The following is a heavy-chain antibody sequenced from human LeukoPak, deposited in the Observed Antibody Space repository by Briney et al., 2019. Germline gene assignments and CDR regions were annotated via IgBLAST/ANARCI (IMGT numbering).Heavy chain of an antibody. CDR2: IYYSGST. J-gene: IGHJ4*02. D-gene: IGHD3-3*01. CDR1: GGSISSSSYY. CDR3: ARQPLSSVYDFLSPRYFDY. V-gene: IGHV4-39*01. Sequence: SETLSLTCTVSGGSISSSSYYWGWIRQPPGKGLEWIGSIYYSGSTYYNPSLKSRVTISVDTSKNQFSLKLSSVTAADTAVYYCARQPLSSVYDFLSPRYFDYWGQGTLVTVSS.